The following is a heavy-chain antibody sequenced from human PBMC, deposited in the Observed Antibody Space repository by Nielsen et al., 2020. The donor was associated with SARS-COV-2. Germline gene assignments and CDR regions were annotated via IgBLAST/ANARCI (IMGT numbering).Heavy chain of an antibody. V-gene: IGHV3-9*01. Sequence: SLKISCAASGFTFDDYAMHWVRQAPGKGLEWVSGISWNSGSIGYADSVKGRFTISRDNAKNSLYLQMNSLRAEDTALYYCATVSSGWYRGGYWGQGTLVTVSS. D-gene: IGHD6-19*01. CDR2: ISWNSGSI. CDR3: ATVSSGWYRGGY. CDR1: GFTFDDYA. J-gene: IGHJ4*02.